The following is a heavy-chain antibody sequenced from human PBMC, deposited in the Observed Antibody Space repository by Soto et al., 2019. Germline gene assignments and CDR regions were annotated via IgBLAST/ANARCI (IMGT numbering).Heavy chain of an antibody. V-gene: IGHV3-53*01. D-gene: IGHD3-10*01. CDR1: GFSVSSTY. CDR3: ARVMMVRGVVFEY. J-gene: IGHJ4*02. CDR2: MYSGGSA. Sequence: ESGGGLIQPGGSLRLSCAVSGFSVSSTYMSWVRQAPGTGLEWVSVMYSGGSAYYADSVKGRFSISRENSKNTLSLQMNSLRAEDTAVYYCARVMMVRGVVFEYWGRGTLVTVSS.